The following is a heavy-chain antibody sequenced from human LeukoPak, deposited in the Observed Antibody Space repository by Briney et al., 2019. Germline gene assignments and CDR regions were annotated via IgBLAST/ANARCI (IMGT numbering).Heavy chain of an antibody. CDR3: ARVGGSGAYYAFDY. CDR1: GYTFIAYY. Sequence: GASVKVSCKASGYTFIAYYTHWVRQAPGQGLEWMGRINPNSGDTDYAQKFQGRIIMSRDTSISTLYMDLSRLRSDDTAVYYCARVGGSGAYYAFDYWGQGSLVTVSS. V-gene: IGHV1-2*06. CDR2: INPNSGDT. D-gene: IGHD3-16*01. J-gene: IGHJ4*02.